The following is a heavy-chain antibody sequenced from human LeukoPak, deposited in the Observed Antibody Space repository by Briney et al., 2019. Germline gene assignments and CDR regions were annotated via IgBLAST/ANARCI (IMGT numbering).Heavy chain of an antibody. CDR3: AMEGYSGNYPAY. CDR2: ISSSSSYI. J-gene: IGHJ4*02. Sequence: GGSLRLSCAASGFTFSTYSMNWVRQAPGKGLEWVSSISSSSSYIYYADSVKGRFTISRDNAKNSLYLQMNSLRAEDTAVYYCAMEGYSGNYPAYWGQGTLVTVSS. V-gene: IGHV3-21*01. D-gene: IGHD1-26*01. CDR1: GFTFSTYS.